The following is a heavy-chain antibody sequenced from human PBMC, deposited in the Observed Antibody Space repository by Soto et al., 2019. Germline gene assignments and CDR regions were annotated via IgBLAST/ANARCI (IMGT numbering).Heavy chain of an antibody. J-gene: IGHJ4*02. Sequence: ASVKVSCKASGYTFTSYAMHWVRQAPGQRLEWMGWINAGNGNTKYSQKFQGRVTITRDTSASTAYMELSSLRSEDTAVYYCARGHYYESSGYSHFDYWGQGTLVTVSS. CDR2: INAGNGNT. D-gene: IGHD3-22*01. V-gene: IGHV1-3*01. CDR3: ARGHYYESSGYSHFDY. CDR1: GYTFTSYA.